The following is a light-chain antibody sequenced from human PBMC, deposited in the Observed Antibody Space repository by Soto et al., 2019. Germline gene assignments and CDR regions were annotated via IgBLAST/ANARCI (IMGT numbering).Light chain of an antibody. J-gene: IGKJ4*01. CDR1: QSVGSK. Sequence: EVVMTQSPATLSVSPGERATISCRASQSVGSKLAWYQQKPGQAPTLLILDAFTRANGIPARFSGSGSGTELSLLISSLQSEDFAVYYCQQYNNWPPLTFGGGTKVEI. CDR2: DAF. V-gene: IGKV3-15*01. CDR3: QQYNNWPPLT.